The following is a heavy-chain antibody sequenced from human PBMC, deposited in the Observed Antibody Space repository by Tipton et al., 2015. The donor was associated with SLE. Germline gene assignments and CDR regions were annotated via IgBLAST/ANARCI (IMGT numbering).Heavy chain of an antibody. V-gene: IGHV4-61*02. CDR1: GGSITTGSYY. Sequence: TLSLTCTVSGGSITTGSYYWSWIRQPAGKGLEWIGRLYTTGSTYYNPSLKSRVSISVDTSKNQISLKLSSVTAADTAMYYCARDSAVNFWYFDLWGRGTLVTVSS. CDR3: ARDSAVNFWYFDL. CDR2: LYTTGST. J-gene: IGHJ2*01.